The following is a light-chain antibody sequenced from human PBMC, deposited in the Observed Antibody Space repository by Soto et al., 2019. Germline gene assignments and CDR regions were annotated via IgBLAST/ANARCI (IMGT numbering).Light chain of an antibody. Sequence: QPVLTQPPSVSGAPGQRVTISCTGSSSNIGAGYDVHWYQQLPGTAPKLLIYDNNNRPSGVPDRFSGSKSGTSASLAITGLQAEDEADYYCQSYDSSLSGDYVFGTGTQLTVL. CDR3: QSYDSSLSGDYV. V-gene: IGLV1-40*01. CDR2: DNN. CDR1: SSNIGAGYD. J-gene: IGLJ1*01.